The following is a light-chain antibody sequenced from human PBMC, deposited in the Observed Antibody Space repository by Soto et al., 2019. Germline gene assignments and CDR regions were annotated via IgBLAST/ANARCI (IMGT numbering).Light chain of an antibody. V-gene: IGKV3-11*01. CDR3: QQRYNWPPT. Sequence: IVLSQSPAILSLSPGDRATLSCRASQTVSSFLAWYQQKPGQAPRLLIYDTSNRATGVPARSSAGGSGTDFPLTISSLEPEDLAVYFCQQRYNWPPTVGQGTKLEIK. J-gene: IGKJ2*01. CDR2: DTS. CDR1: QTVSSF.